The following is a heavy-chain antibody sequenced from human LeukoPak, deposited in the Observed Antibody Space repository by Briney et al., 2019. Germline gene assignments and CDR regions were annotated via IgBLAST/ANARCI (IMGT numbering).Heavy chain of an antibody. D-gene: IGHD6-19*01. V-gene: IGHV4-59*01. CDR1: GGSISSYY. Sequence: SETLSLTCTVSGGSISSYYWSWIRQPPGKGLEWIGYIYYSGSTNYNPSLKSRVTISVDTSKNQFSLKLSSVTAADTAVYYCARVMFSVAGTKFDYWGQGTLVTVPS. CDR2: IYYSGST. J-gene: IGHJ4*02. CDR3: ARVMFSVAGTKFDY.